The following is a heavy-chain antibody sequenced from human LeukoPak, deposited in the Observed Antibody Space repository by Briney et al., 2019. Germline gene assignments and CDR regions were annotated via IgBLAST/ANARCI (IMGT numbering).Heavy chain of an antibody. CDR2: IYYSGST. Sequence: SETLSLTCTVSGGSISSSSYYWGWIRQPPGKGLEWIGSIYYSGSTYYNSSLKSRVTISGDTSKNQFSLKLSSVTAADTAVYYCARTRYYYNSRSYGAPYYFDYWGQGTLVTVSS. CDR1: GGSISSSSYY. V-gene: IGHV4-39*01. CDR3: ARTRYYYNSRSYGAPYYFDY. J-gene: IGHJ4*02. D-gene: IGHD3-10*01.